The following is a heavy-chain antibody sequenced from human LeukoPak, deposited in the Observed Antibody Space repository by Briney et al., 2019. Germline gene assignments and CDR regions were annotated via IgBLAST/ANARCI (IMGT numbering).Heavy chain of an antibody. V-gene: IGHV4-59*08. CDR3: ARQYRLSSSDPYYYGMHV. J-gene: IGHJ6*02. Sequence: SETLSLTCTVSGGSISSYYWSWIRQPPGKGLEWIGYIYYSGSTNYNPSLKSRVTISVDTSQNQPSLKLSSVPAADTAVYCCARQYRLSSSDPYYYGMHVWGQGTTDTVSS. CDR2: IYYSGST. CDR1: GGSISSYY. D-gene: IGHD6-6*01.